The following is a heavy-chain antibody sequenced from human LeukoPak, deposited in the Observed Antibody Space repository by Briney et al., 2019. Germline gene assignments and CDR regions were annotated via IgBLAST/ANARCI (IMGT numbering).Heavy chain of an antibody. CDR1: GGSFSGYY. V-gene: IGHV4-34*01. J-gene: IGHJ4*02. CDR3: ARDGSGSYHFDY. CDR2: IKHSGST. D-gene: IGHD1-26*01. Sequence: SETLSLTCAVYGGSFSGYYWSWIRQPPGKGLEWIGEIKHSGSTNYNPSLKSRVTISVDTSKNQFSLKLSSVTAADTAVYYCARDGSGSYHFDYWGQGTLVTVSS.